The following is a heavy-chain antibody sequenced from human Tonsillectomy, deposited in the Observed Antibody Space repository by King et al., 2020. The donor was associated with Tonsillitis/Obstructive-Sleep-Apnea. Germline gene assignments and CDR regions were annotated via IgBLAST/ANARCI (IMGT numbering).Heavy chain of an antibody. CDR2: ISTSGSTI. CDR1: KFTFSSYE. CDR3: ARSETIYHDGMDV. J-gene: IGHJ6*02. D-gene: IGHD4-17*01. V-gene: IGHV3-48*03. Sequence: VQLVESGGGLVQPGGSLRLSCAASKFTFSSYEMNWVRQAPGKGLEWVSYISTSGSTIYYADSVKGRFTISRDNAKNSLYLQMNSLRAEDTAVYYCARSETIYHDGMDVWGQGTTVTVSS.